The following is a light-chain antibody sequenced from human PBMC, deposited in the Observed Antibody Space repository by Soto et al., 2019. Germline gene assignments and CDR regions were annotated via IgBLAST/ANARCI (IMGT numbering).Light chain of an antibody. CDR3: QQYINWPRT. CDR1: QSVSSN. Sequence: EIVMTQSPATLSVSPGETATISCRASQSVSSNLAWYQQKPGQAPRLLIYVASTRATGIPARFTGSGSGTEFTLTISSLQSEDFAVYYCQQYINWPRTYGQGTKLEIK. CDR2: VAS. J-gene: IGKJ2*01. V-gene: IGKV3-15*01.